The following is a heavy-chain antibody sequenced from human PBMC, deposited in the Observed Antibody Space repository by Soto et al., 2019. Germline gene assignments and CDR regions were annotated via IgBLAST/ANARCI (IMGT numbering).Heavy chain of an antibody. CDR3: ARGPSYRDSYFDH. CDR1: EFTFSNYA. Sequence: QVQLVESGGGAVQPGGSRRLSCAASEFTFSNYALHWVRQAPGKGLQWLAVISYDGNNKYYADSVEGRFTISRDNSKNTVYLQMNSLRLEDTAVYYCARGPSYRDSYFDHRGQGTLVTVSS. CDR2: ISYDGNNK. J-gene: IGHJ4*02. D-gene: IGHD4-17*01. V-gene: IGHV3-30*03.